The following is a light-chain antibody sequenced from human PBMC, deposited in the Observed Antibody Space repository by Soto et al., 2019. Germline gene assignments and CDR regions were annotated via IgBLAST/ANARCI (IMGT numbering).Light chain of an antibody. J-gene: IGLJ3*02. CDR2: LNSDGSH. CDR1: SGHSSYA. CDR3: QTWGTGIRV. V-gene: IGLV4-69*01. Sequence: QPVLTQSPSASASLGASVKLTCSLSSGHSSYAIAWHQQQPEKSPRYLMKLNSDGSHSKGDGIPDRFSGSGSGAERYLTISSLQSEDEADYYCQTWGTGIRVFGGGTKVTVL.